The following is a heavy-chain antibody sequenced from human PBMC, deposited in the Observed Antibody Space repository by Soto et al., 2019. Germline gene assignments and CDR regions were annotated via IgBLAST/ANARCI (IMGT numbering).Heavy chain of an antibody. CDR1: GGSFSGYY. Sequence: SETLSLTCAVYGGSFSGYYWSWIRQPPGKGLEWIGEINHSGSTNYNPSLKSRVTISVDTSKNQFSLKLSSVTAADTTVYYCASWPSGETDSGSYLGAFDIWGQGTMVTVSS. J-gene: IGHJ3*02. D-gene: IGHD1-26*01. V-gene: IGHV4-34*01. CDR2: INHSGST. CDR3: ASWPSGETDSGSYLGAFDI.